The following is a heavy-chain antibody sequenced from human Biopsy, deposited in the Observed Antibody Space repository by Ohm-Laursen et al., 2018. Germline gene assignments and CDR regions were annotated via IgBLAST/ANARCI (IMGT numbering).Heavy chain of an antibody. CDR1: GFTFTNYT. J-gene: IGHJ5*02. V-gene: IGHV3-21*04. Sequence: SLRLSCAASGFTFTNYTMNWVRQAPGKGLEWVSSISSGSSYIYYADSVKGRFTISRDASRNTLYLQMNSLSVDDTAIYYCARDLYDFCGGCPFDPWGQGTLVTVSP. CDR3: ARDLYDFCGGCPFDP. CDR2: ISSGSSYI. D-gene: IGHD3-3*01.